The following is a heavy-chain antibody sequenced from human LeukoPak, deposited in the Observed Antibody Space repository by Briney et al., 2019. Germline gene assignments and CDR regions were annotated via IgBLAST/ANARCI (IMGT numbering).Heavy chain of an antibody. J-gene: IGHJ4*02. D-gene: IGHD1-26*01. CDR3: ATTGSGSYYDY. CDR2: INDDETST. CDR1: GFSFSSSW. Sequence: PGGSLRLSCAASGFSFSSSWMHWVRQVPGKELEWVSRINDDETSTTYAESVKGRFTISRDNAKNTLFLQMNSLRAEDTAVYYCATTGSGSYYDYWGQGTLVTVSS. V-gene: IGHV3-74*01.